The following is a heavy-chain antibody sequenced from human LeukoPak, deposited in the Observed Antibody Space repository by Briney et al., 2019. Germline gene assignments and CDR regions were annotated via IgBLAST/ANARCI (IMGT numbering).Heavy chain of an antibody. J-gene: IGHJ6*03. D-gene: IGHD2-2*01. Sequence: GGSLRLSCAASGFTFSSYSMNWVRQAPGKGLEWVSSISSSSSYIYYADSVKGRFTISRDNAKNSLYLQMNSLRAEDTAVYYCAVEDDIVVVPAAIQTYMDVWGKGTTVTVSS. V-gene: IGHV3-21*01. CDR3: AVEDDIVVVPAAIQTYMDV. CDR2: ISSSSSYI. CDR1: GFTFSSYS.